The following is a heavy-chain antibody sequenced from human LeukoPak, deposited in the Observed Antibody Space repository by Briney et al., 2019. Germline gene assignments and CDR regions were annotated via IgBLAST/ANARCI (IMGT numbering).Heavy chain of an antibody. Sequence: SQTLSLTCSVSGGSISSGSYYWSWSRQSAGKGLEWIGRIYTSGSTNYNPSLKSRVTISVDTSKNQFSLKLRSVTAADTAVYYCARGIVVVAQLGFYFYYMDVWGKGTTVTISS. J-gene: IGHJ6*03. CDR2: IYTSGST. D-gene: IGHD2-15*01. CDR1: GGSISSGSYY. CDR3: ARGIVVVAQLGFYFYYMDV. V-gene: IGHV4-61*02.